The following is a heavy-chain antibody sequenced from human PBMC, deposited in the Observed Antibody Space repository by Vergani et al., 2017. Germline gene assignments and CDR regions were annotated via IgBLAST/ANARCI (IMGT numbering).Heavy chain of an antibody. CDR3: TKGSVYFHDSAGHGYDPYTGFDL. D-gene: IGHD5-12*01. J-gene: IGHJ3*01. CDR1: GITFRKYG. Sequence: EVDLVESGGGLAQPGGSLRLSCEASGITFRKYGMHWVRQGPGKGLEWVSVISWNSGAVDYADSVRSRFTISRDNAKNSLFLEMNSLRVEDTAVYFCTKGSVYFHDSAGHGYDPYTGFDLWGQGTLVTVSS. V-gene: IGHV3-9*01. CDR2: ISWNSGAV.